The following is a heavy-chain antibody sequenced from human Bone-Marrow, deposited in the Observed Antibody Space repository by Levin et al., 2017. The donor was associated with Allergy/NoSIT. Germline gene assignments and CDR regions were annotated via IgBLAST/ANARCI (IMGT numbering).Heavy chain of an antibody. V-gene: IGHV3-30*04. CDR2: ISYDGSNK. CDR1: GFTFSSYA. D-gene: IGHD2-15*01. J-gene: IGHJ4*02. Sequence: PGGSLRLSCAASGFTFSSYAMHWVRQAPGKGLEWVAVISYDGSNKYYADSVKGRFTISRDNSKNTLYLQMNSLRAEDTAVYYCARALVVVAATFDYWGQGTLVTVSS. CDR3: ARALVVVAATFDY.